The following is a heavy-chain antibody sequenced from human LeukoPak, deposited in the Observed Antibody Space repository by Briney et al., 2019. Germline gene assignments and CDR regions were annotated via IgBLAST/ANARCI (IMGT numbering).Heavy chain of an antibody. CDR1: GFTFSSYA. Sequence: PGGSLRLSCAASGFTFSSYAMSWVRQAPGKGLEWVSAISGSGGSTYYADSVKGRFTISRDNSKNTLYLQMNSLGAEDTAVYYCAKGLGSGSYYKIDYWGQGTLVTVSS. J-gene: IGHJ4*02. CDR3: AKGLGSGSYYKIDY. D-gene: IGHD3-10*01. V-gene: IGHV3-23*01. CDR2: ISGSGGST.